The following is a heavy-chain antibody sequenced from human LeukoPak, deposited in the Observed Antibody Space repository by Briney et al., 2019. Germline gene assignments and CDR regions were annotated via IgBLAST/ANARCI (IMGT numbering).Heavy chain of an antibody. CDR3: ARGRVVRTIFGVARGIWFDP. D-gene: IGHD3-3*01. CDR1: GYTFTSYD. CDR2: MHPNSGNT. J-gene: IGHJ5*02. Sequence: ASVKVSCKASGYTFTSYDINWVRQAPGQGIEWMGWMHPNSGNTGYAQKFHGRVTITRNTAISTAYMELRSLRSEDTAVYYCARGRVVRTIFGVARGIWFDPWGQGTLVTVSS. V-gene: IGHV1-8*03.